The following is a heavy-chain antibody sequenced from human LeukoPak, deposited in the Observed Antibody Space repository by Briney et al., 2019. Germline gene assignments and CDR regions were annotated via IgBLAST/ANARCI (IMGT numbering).Heavy chain of an antibody. CDR1: TDSFSSHY. D-gene: IGHD4-17*01. V-gene: IGHV4-59*11. J-gene: IGHJ3*02. CDR2: ISYIGST. CDR3: GRDLITVTKGFDI. Sequence: PSETLSLTCAVSTDSFSSHYWSWIRQPPGKGLEWIGYISYIGSTNYNPSLKSRVTISIDTSKNQFSLKLRSVTAADTAVYYCGRDLITVTKGFDIWGQGTMVSVSS.